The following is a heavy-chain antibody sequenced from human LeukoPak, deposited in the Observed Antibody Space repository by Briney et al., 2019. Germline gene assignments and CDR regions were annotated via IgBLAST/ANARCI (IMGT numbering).Heavy chain of an antibody. Sequence: GGSLRLSCAASGFTFSSYAMHWVRQAPGKGLEWVTVISSDGGNRYYADSVKGRFTISRDNSMNTLFLQMNSLGPEDTAVYYCARVLGQLPPQWGQGTLVTVSS. V-gene: IGHV3-30*04. J-gene: IGHJ4*02. CDR1: GFTFSSYA. CDR3: ARVLGQLPPQ. D-gene: IGHD4-23*01. CDR2: ISSDGGNR.